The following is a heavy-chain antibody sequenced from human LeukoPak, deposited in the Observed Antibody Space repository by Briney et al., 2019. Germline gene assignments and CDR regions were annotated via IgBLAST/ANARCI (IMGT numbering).Heavy chain of an antibody. Sequence: GESLKISCRASGYSFTSHWIDWVRQMPGKGLEWMGIIYPGDSDTRYSPSFQGQVAISADKSISTAYLHWSSLKASDTAMYYCARRGIAVAGTPAEYFQHWGQGTLVTVSS. CDR2: IYPGDSDT. V-gene: IGHV5-51*01. CDR3: ARRGIAVAGTPAEYFQH. J-gene: IGHJ1*01. CDR1: GYSFTSHW. D-gene: IGHD6-19*01.